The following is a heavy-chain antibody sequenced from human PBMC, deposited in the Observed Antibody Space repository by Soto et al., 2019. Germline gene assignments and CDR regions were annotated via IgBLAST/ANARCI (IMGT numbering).Heavy chain of an antibody. Sequence: GGSLRLSCAASGFTFSSYSMNWVRQAPGKGLEWVSSISSSSSYIYYADSVKGRFTISRNNAKNSLYLQMNSLRAEDTAVYYCARDRGYCTNGVCYNYYYGMDVWGQGTTVTVSS. V-gene: IGHV3-21*01. CDR1: GFTFSSYS. CDR2: ISSSSSYI. J-gene: IGHJ6*02. CDR3: ARDRGYCTNGVCYNYYYGMDV. D-gene: IGHD2-8*01.